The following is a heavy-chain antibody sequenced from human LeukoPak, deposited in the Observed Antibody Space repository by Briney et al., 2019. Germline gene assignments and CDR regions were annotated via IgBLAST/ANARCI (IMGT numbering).Heavy chain of an antibody. CDR2: INPIVGST. CDR3: ARDRVTPLGYDFWTGDPDDY. CDR1: VYTFTSYY. Sequence: ASVKVSCKASVYTFTSYYIHWVGQAAGQGLEWMGIINPIVGSTSYAQKFQGRVTMNRDMCTSTVYMDPSSLRSEDTAVHYCARDRVTPLGYDFWTGDPDDYWGQGTLVTVSP. J-gene: IGHJ4*02. V-gene: IGHV1-46*01. D-gene: IGHD3-3*01.